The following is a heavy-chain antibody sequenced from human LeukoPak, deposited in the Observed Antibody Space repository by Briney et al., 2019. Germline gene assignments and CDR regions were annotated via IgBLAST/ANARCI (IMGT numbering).Heavy chain of an antibody. CDR3: ARGRIAARNYFDY. CDR1: GGSFSGYY. D-gene: IGHD6-6*01. CDR2: VSHSGKT. Sequence: SETLSLTCAVYGGSFSGYYWSWIRQPPGEGLEWIGEVSHSGKTNYNPSLKSRVIVSLDTSRNQFSLKLSSVTAADTAVYYCARGRIAARNYFDYWGQGTLVTVSS. J-gene: IGHJ4*02. V-gene: IGHV4-34*01.